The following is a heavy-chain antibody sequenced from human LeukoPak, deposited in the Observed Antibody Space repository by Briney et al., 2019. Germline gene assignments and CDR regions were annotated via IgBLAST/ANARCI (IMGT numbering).Heavy chain of an antibody. V-gene: IGHV4-34*01. D-gene: IGHD1-7*01. CDR1: GGSFSGYY. CDR2: INHSGST. CDR3: ARGQTSRSYNWNSRSGFDY. J-gene: IGHJ4*02. Sequence: SETLSLTCAVYGGSFSGYYWSWIRQPPGKGLEWIGEINHSGSTNYNPSLKSRVTISIDTSKNQFSLKLSSVTAADTAVYYCARGQTSRSYNWNSRSGFDYWGQGTLVTVSS.